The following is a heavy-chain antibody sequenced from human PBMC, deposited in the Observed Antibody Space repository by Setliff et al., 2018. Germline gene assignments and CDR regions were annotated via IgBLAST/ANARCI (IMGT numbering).Heavy chain of an antibody. CDR3: ARDQFSSGWYGPPESYFDC. CDR1: GDSMSSYY. Sequence: PSETLSLTCNVSGDSMSSYYWSWIRQAPGKGLEWLGYTQKRGSTTTKYNPSLGSRISMSLDTSKNQFSLQLSSVSDGDTAVYYCARDQFSSGWYGPPESYFDCWGQGILVTVSS. J-gene: IGHJ4*02. V-gene: IGHV4-59*01. D-gene: IGHD6-19*01. CDR2: TQKRGSTTT.